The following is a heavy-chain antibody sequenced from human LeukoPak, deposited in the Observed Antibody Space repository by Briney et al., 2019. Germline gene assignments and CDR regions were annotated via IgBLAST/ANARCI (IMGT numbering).Heavy chain of an antibody. D-gene: IGHD2-15*01. J-gene: IGHJ4*02. V-gene: IGHV1-2*02. CDR1: GYTFTADY. Sequence: GASVKVSCKAPGYTFTADYMRWVRQAPGQGLDWMGWIDTNSGATKYAQKFQGRVTITRDTSIGTPYMELSTLISYDTAVYYCASEAFCVGGSCQLHRVASWGPGTLVTVSS. CDR2: IDTNSGAT. CDR3: ASEAFCVGGSCQLHRVAS.